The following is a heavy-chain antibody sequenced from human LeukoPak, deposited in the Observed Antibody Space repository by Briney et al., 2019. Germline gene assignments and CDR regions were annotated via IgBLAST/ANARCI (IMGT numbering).Heavy chain of an antibody. Sequence: SETLSLTCTVSGDSISSSSYYWGWIRQPPGKGLEWIGSIYYSGCTYYNSSLKSRVTISVDTSKNQFSLKLSSVTAADTAVYYCARDPGGAVAGVFDYWGQGTLVTVSS. J-gene: IGHJ4*02. CDR1: GDSISSSSYY. CDR2: IYYSGCT. V-gene: IGHV4-39*07. D-gene: IGHD6-19*01. CDR3: ARDPGGAVAGVFDY.